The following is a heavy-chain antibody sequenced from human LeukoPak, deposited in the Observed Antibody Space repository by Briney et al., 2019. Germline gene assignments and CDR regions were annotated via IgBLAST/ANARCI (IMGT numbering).Heavy chain of an antibody. D-gene: IGHD3-3*01. CDR1: GGSISSGDYY. CDR3: ASFYRNYDFWSGYSAAEYFQH. CDR2: IYYSGST. V-gene: IGHV4-30-4*01. J-gene: IGHJ1*01. Sequence: SETLSLTCTVSGGSISSGDYYWSWIRQPPGKGLEWIGYIYYSGSTYYNPSLKSRVTISVDTSKNQFSLKLSSVTAADTAVYYCASFYRNYDFWSGYSAAEYFQHWGQGTLVTVSS.